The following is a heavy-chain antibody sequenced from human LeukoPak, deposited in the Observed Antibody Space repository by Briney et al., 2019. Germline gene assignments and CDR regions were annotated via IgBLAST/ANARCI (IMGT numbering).Heavy chain of an antibody. V-gene: IGHV1-2*02. J-gene: IGHJ6*03. CDR1: GYTFTGYY. CDR3: ARVMRQYYYYYYMDV. Sequence: ASVKVSCKASGYTFTGYYMHWVRQALGQGLEWMGWINPNSGGTNYAQKFQGRVTMTRDTSISTAYMELSRLRSDDTAVYYCARVMRQYYYYYYMDVWGKGTTVTVSS. CDR2: INPNSGGT. D-gene: IGHD2-8*01.